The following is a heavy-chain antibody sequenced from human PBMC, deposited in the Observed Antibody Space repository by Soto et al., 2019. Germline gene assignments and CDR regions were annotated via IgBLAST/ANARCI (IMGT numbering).Heavy chain of an antibody. CDR1: GGSISSSNW. J-gene: IGHJ5*02. CDR2: IYHSGST. CDR3: ARDYMVRGVMPCFDP. V-gene: IGHV4-4*02. D-gene: IGHD3-10*01. Sequence: QVQLQESGPGLVKPSGTLSLTCAVSGGSISSSNWWSWVRQPPGKGLEWIGDIYHSGSTNYNPSLKSRATIPVDNPKNHFSLKLSSVTAAATAVYYCARDYMVRGVMPCFDPWGQGTLVTVSS.